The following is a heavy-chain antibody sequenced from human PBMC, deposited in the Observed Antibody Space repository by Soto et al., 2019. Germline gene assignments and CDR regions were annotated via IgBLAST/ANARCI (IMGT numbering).Heavy chain of an antibody. D-gene: IGHD1-26*01. V-gene: IGHV4-34*01. CDR1: GGSFSGYY. CDR2: INHSGST. J-gene: IGHJ6*02. Sequence: SETLSLTCAVYGGSFSGYYWSWIRQPPGKGLEWIGEINHSGSTNYNPSLKSRVTISVDTSKNQFSLKLSSVTAADTAVYYCARGLVGLRYYYGMDVWGQGTTVTVSS. CDR3: ARGLVGLRYYYGMDV.